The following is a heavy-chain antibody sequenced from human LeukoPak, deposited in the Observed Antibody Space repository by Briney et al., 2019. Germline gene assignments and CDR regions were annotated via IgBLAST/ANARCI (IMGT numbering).Heavy chain of an antibody. Sequence: SVKVSCKASGGTFSSYAISWVRQAPGQGLEWMGGIIPIFGTANYAQKFQGRVTTTADESTSTAYMELSSLRSEDTAVYYCARSQDIVVVVAALDYWGQGTLVTVSS. CDR2: IIPIFGTA. CDR1: GGTFSSYA. CDR3: ARSQDIVVVVAALDY. D-gene: IGHD2-15*01. V-gene: IGHV1-69*13. J-gene: IGHJ4*02.